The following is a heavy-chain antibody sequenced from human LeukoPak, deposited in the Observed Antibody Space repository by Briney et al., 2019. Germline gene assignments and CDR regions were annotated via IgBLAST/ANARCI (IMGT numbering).Heavy chain of an antibody. D-gene: IGHD3-10*01. CDR2: IEPDGSGK. CDR1: GFIFRDYW. J-gene: IGHJ4*02. CDR3: VTSWVRQQRDF. Sequence: GGSLRLSCAASGFIFRDYWMSWVRQAPGKGLEWVADIEPDGSGKTYVDSVKGRFTISRDNAQQSLYLQMDTLTAEDTAVYYCVTSWVRQQRDFWGQGTLVTVSS. V-gene: IGHV3-7*01.